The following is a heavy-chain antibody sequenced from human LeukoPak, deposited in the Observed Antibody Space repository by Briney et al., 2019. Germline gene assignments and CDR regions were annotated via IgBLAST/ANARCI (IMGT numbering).Heavy chain of an antibody. CDR1: GGSISSGSYY. J-gene: IGHJ4*02. CDR3: ARGHYYDSSGYYGY. V-gene: IGHV4-61*02. Sequence: SETLSLTCTVSGGSISSGSYYWSWIRQPAGKGLECIGRIYTSGSTNYNPSLKSRVTISVDTSKNQFSLKLSSVTAADTAVYYCARGHYYDSSGYYGYWGQGTLVTVSS. D-gene: IGHD3-22*01. CDR2: IYTSGST.